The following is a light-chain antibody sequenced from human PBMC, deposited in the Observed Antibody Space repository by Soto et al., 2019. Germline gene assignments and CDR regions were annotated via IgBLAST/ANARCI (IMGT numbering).Light chain of an antibody. CDR2: AAS. J-gene: IGKJ5*01. CDR3: QQLYIFPLT. CDR1: QGISSF. Sequence: DIHLTQSPSFLSASVGDRVTITCRASQGISSFLAWYQQKPGKAPNLLMYAASTLQSGVPSRFSGGESGTEYTLTISSLQPEDYETYYCQQLYIFPLTFGQGTRLEIK. V-gene: IGKV1-9*01.